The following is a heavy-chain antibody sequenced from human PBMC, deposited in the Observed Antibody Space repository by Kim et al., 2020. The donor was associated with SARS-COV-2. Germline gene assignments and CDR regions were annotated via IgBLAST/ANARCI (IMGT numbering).Heavy chain of an antibody. D-gene: IGHD6-19*01. CDR3: ARHVQSSGWYVVPGWFDP. Sequence: KSRVTISVDTAKNQFSLKLSSVTAADTAVYYCARHVQSSGWYVVPGWFDPWGQGTLVTVSS. V-gene: IGHV4-39*01. J-gene: IGHJ5*02.